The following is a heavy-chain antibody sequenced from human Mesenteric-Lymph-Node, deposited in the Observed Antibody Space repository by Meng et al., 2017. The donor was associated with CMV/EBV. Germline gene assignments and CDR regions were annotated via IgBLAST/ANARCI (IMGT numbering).Heavy chain of an antibody. CDR2: IRSKPNSYAT. CDR3: ARLGEMASN. Sequence: LSWAASGFTFSDSAVHWVRQASGKGLEWVGRIRSKPNSYATAYAASVKGRFTISRDDSKNTAYLQMDSLKTEDTAVYYCARLGEMASNWGQGTLVTVSS. J-gene: IGHJ4*02. CDR1: GFTFSDSA. V-gene: IGHV3-73*01. D-gene: IGHD5-24*01.